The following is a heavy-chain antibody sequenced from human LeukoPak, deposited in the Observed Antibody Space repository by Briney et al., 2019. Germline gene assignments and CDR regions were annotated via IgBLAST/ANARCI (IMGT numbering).Heavy chain of an antibody. CDR1: SGSVSSSSYD. Sequence: SVTLSLTSTGSSGSVSSSSYDWTSTRLPPGKGLEINRRIYTTGSTNYNPSLKSRVTISLDTSRSQFSLNLTSVTAADTAVYFCARELATINGPYFESWGQGTLVTVSS. D-gene: IGHD5-24*01. CDR2: IYTTGST. CDR3: ARELATINGPYFES. J-gene: IGHJ4*02. V-gene: IGHV4-61*02.